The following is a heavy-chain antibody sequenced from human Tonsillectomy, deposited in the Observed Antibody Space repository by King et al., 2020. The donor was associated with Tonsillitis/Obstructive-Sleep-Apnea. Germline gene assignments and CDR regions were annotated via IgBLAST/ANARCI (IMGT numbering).Heavy chain of an antibody. D-gene: IGHD2-2*01. J-gene: IGHJ4*02. CDR3: ATTLALVVPASYRGFDY. CDR2: FDPEDGET. Sequence: QLVQSGAEVKKPGASVKVSCKVSGYTLTELSMHWVRQAPGEGLEWMGGFDPEDGETIYAQKFQGRVTMTEDTSTDTAYMELSSLRSEDTAVYYFATTLALVVPASYRGFDYWGQGALVTVSS. V-gene: IGHV1-24*01. CDR1: GYTLTELS.